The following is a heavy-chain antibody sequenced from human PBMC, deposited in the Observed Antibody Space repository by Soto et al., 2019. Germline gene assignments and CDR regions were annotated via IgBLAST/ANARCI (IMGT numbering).Heavy chain of an antibody. CDR3: AREDGVVGSSSAFDH. CDR1: VFTFITYT. V-gene: IGHV3-21*01. D-gene: IGHD1-26*01. J-gene: IGHJ4*02. CDR2: INGRSNYV. Sequence: PGGSLRLSCVVSVFTFITYTMNWVRQAPGKGLEWVSSINGRSNYVYYADSVKGRFTISRDNAKNSLYLQMNRLRAEDTAIYYCAREDGVVGSSSAFDHWGLGTLVTVSS.